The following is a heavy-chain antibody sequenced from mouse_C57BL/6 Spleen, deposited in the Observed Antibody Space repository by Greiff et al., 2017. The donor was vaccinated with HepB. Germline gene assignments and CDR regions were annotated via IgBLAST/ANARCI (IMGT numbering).Heavy chain of an antibody. CDR2: IWSGGST. Sequence: QVQLKQSGPGLVQPSQRLSITCTVSGFSLTSYGVHWVRQSPGKGLEWLGVIWSGGSTDYNAAFISRLSISKDNSKSQVFFKMNSLQADDTAIYYCARGGYDYDDYAMDYWGQGTSVTVSS. V-gene: IGHV2-2*01. CDR3: ARGGYDYDDYAMDY. J-gene: IGHJ4*01. D-gene: IGHD2-4*01. CDR1: GFSLTSYG.